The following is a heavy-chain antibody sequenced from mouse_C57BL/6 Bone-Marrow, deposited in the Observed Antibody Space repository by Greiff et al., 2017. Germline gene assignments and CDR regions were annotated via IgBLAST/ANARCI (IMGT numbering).Heavy chain of an antibody. J-gene: IGHJ2*01. CDR2: LWGDGST. V-gene: IGHV2-3*01. CDR3: AKLDYYGSSAFDY. CDR1: GFSLTSYG. D-gene: IGHD1-1*01. Sequence: VQLQESGPGLVAPSQSLSITCTVSGFSLTSYGVSWVRQPQGKGLEWLGVLWGDGSTNYHSALISRLSISEDNTKSKVFLKLNRLQTDDTATYYCAKLDYYGSSAFDYWGQGTTLTGSS.